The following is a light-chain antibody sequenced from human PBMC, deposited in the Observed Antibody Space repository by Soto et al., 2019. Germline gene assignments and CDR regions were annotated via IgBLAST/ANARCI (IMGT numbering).Light chain of an antibody. CDR1: QSVSNNY. V-gene: IGKV3-20*01. CDR3: QQYGSSPRYT. Sequence: EIVLTQSPGTLSLSPGERATLSCRASQSVSNNYLAWYQQKPDQAPRLLIYGASSRATGIPDRFSGSGSRTDFTLTISRLEPEDFAVYYCQQYGSSPRYTFGQGTKLEIK. CDR2: GAS. J-gene: IGKJ2*01.